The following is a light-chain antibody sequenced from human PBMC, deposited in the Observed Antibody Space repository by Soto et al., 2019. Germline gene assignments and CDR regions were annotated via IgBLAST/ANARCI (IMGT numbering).Light chain of an antibody. J-gene: IGLJ2*01. V-gene: IGLV1-40*01. CDR1: SSNIGAGYD. CDR3: QSYDSSLSGSGVV. Sequence: QSVLTQPPSVSGAPGQRVTISCTGSSSNIGAGYDVPWYQQLPGTAPKLLIYGNTNRPSGVPDRFSGSKSGTSASLAITGLQAEDEVDYYSQSYDSSLSGSGVVFGGGTKLTVL. CDR2: GNT.